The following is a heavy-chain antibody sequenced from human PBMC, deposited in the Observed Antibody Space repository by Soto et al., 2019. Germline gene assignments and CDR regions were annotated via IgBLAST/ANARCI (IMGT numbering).Heavy chain of an antibody. CDR1: GGTFSSYA. V-gene: IGHV1-69*13. CDR3: ARVFYDSSGYYFDY. CDR2: IIPIFGTA. J-gene: IGHJ4*02. Sequence: ASVKVSCEASGGTFSSYAISWVRQAPGQGLEWMGGIIPIFGTANHAQKFQGRVTITADESTSTAYMELSSLRSEDTAVYYCARVFYDSSGYYFDYWGQGTLVTVS. D-gene: IGHD3-22*01.